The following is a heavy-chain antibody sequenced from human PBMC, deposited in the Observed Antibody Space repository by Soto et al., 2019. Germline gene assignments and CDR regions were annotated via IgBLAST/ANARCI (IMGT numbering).Heavy chain of an antibody. CDR3: ARGRWLRSAFDY. CDR2: ISHSGST. V-gene: IGHV4-34*01. D-gene: IGHD5-12*01. J-gene: IGHJ4*02. CDR1: GGSFSGYY. Sequence: SETLSLTCAVYGGSFSGYYWSWIRQPPGKGLEWIGEISHSGSTNYNPSLKSRVTISVDTSKNQFSLKLSSVTAADTAVYYCARGRWLRSAFDYWGPGTLVTVSS.